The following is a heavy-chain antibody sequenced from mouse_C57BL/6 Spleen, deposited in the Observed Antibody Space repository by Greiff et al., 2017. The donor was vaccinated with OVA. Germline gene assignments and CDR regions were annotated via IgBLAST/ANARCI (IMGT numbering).Heavy chain of an antibody. V-gene: IGHV5-16*01. CDR1: GFTFSDYY. Sequence: EVKLMESEGGLVQPGSSMKLSCTASGFTFSDYYMAWVRQVPEKGLEWVANINYDGSSTYYLDSLKSRFIISRDNAKNILYLQMSSLKSEDTATYYCAREGRQLYYFDYWGQGTTLTVSS. CDR2: INYDGSST. CDR3: AREGRQLYYFDY. D-gene: IGHD4-1*02. J-gene: IGHJ2*01.